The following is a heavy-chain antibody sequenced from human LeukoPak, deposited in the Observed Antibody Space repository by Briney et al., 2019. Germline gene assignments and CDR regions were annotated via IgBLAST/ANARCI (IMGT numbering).Heavy chain of an antibody. CDR3: AKEHDSSCYYYSGY. CDR2: ISGSGGST. CDR1: GFTFSSYG. D-gene: IGHD3-22*01. Sequence: AGGSLRLSCAASGFTFSSYGMSWVRQAPGKGLEWVSAISGSGGSTYYADSVKGRFTISRDNSKNTLYLQMNSLRAEDTAVYYCAKEHDSSCYYYSGYWGQGTLVTVSS. J-gene: IGHJ4*02. V-gene: IGHV3-23*01.